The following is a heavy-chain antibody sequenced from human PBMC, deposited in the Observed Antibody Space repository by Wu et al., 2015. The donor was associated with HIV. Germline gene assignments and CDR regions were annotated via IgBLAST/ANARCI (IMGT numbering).Heavy chain of an antibody. D-gene: IGHD3-22*01. CDR3: ARGGISSGYQDGMDV. V-gene: IGHV1-46*01. Sequence: QVQLVQSGAEVKKPGASVKVSCKASRYTFTSYYIHWVRQAPGQGLEWMGIINPSGGNTSYAQKSQGRVTMTRDTSTSTVYMELSSLRSEDTAVYYCARGGISSGYQDGMDVWGQGTTVTVSS. CDR2: INPSGGNT. J-gene: IGHJ6*02. CDR1: RYTFTSYY.